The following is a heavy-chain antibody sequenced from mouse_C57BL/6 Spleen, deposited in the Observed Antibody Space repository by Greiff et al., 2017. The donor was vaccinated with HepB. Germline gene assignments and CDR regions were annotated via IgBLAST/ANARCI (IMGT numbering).Heavy chain of an antibody. CDR1: GFNIKDYY. V-gene: IGHV14-1*01. CDR3: TPQGEEGYYVDWYFDV. CDR2: IDPEDGDT. J-gene: IGHJ1*03. Sequence: EVQLQQSGAELVRPGASVKLSCTASGFNIKDYYMHWVKQRPEQGLEWIGRIDPEDGDTEYAPKFQGKATMTADTSSNTAYLQLSSLTSEDTAVYYCTPQGEEGYYVDWYFDVWGTGTTVTVSS. D-gene: IGHD2-3*01.